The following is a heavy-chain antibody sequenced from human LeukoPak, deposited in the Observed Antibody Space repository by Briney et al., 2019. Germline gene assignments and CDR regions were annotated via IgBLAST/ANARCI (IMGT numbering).Heavy chain of an antibody. D-gene: IGHD5-12*01. CDR3: ARFSGLQDIVATITAPFDY. J-gene: IGHJ4*02. CDR1: GYTFTSYG. Sequence: GASVKVSCKASGYTFTSYGISWVRQAPGQGLEWMGWISAYNGNTNYAQKLQGRVTMTTDTSTSTAYMELRSLRSDDTAVYYCARFSGLQDIVATITAPFDYWGQGTLVTVSS. CDR2: ISAYNGNT. V-gene: IGHV1-18*01.